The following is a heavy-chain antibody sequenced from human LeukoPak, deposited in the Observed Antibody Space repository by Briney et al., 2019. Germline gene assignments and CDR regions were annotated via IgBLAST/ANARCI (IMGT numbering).Heavy chain of an antibody. CDR3: ARRYYYNLGSFPFDF. D-gene: IGHD3-10*01. V-gene: IGHV4-34*01. CDR1: GGPFSGYF. CDR2: IHNSGTT. J-gene: IGHJ4*02. Sequence: SEILSLTCAVSGGPFSGYFWSWIRQSSGKGLEWSGEIHNSGTTNYNPSLNSRVTISEDTSKNQFYLNLSSVTAADTAVYYCARRYYYNLGSFPFDFWGQGTLVTVSS.